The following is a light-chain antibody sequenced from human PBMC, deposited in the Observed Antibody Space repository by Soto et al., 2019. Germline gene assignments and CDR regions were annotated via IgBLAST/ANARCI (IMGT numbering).Light chain of an antibody. CDR1: SSDVGAYNY. Sequence: QSVLTQPPSASGSPGQSVTISCTGTSSDVGAYNYVSWYQQHPGKAPKLMISEVSKRPSGVPDRFSGSKSGNTASLTVSGLQDEDGADYYCSSFAADNNVVFGGGTKLTVL. CDR3: SSFAADNNVV. CDR2: EVS. J-gene: IGLJ3*02. V-gene: IGLV2-8*01.